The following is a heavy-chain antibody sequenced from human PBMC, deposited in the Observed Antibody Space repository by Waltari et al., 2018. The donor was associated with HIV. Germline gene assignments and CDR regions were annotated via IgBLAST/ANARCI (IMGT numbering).Heavy chain of an antibody. Sequence: QVQLQQSGPGLVKPSQTLSLTCAISGDSVSSNSAAWNWIRQSPSRGLEWLGRKYYRSKWYNDYAVSVKSRITINPDTSKNQFSLQLNSVTPEDTAVYYCARETTSDDYGDIGRVDYWGQGTLVTVSS. J-gene: IGHJ4*02. V-gene: IGHV6-1*01. CDR2: KYYRSKWYN. D-gene: IGHD4-17*01. CDR3: ARETTSDDYGDIGRVDY. CDR1: GDSVSSNSAA.